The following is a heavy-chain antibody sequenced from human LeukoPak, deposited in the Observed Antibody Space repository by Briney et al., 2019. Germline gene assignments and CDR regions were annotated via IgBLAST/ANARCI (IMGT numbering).Heavy chain of an antibody. CDR3: ARVVVSSGYYFDY. J-gene: IGHJ4*02. CDR2: IYHSGST. V-gene: IGHV4-30-2*01. CDR1: GGSISSGGYS. D-gene: IGHD3-22*01. Sequence: PSQTLSLTCAVSGGSISSGGYSWSWIRQPPGKGLEWIGYIYHSGSTYYNPSLKSRVTISVDRSKNQFSLKLSSVTAADTAVYYCARVVVSSGYYFDYWGQGTLVTVSS.